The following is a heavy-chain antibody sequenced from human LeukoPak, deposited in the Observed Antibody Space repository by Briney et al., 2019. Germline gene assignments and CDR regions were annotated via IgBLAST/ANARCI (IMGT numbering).Heavy chain of an antibody. V-gene: IGHV3-48*03. Sequence: GGSLRLSCAASGFTSSSYEMNWVRQAPGKGLEWVSYISSSGSTIYYADSVKGRFTISRDNAKNSLYLQMNSLRAEDTAVYYCARVAGYSSGWIAFDYWGQGTLVTVSS. CDR3: ARVAGYSSGWIAFDY. CDR1: GFTSSSYE. CDR2: ISSSGSTI. J-gene: IGHJ4*02. D-gene: IGHD6-19*01.